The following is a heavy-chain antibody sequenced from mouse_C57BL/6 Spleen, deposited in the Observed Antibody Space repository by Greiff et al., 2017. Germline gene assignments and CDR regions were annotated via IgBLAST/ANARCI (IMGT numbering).Heavy chain of an antibody. D-gene: IGHD3-2*02. CDR1: GYTFTSYW. V-gene: IGHV1-61*01. J-gene: IGHJ4*01. CDR3: ARGDSSGYYAMDY. CDR2: IYPSDSET. Sequence: QVQLQQPGAELVRPGSSVKLSCKASGYTFTSYWMDWVKQRPGQGLEWIGNIYPSDSETHYNQKFKDKATLTVDKSSSTAYMQLSRLTSEDSAVYYCARGDSSGYYAMDYWGQGTSVTVSS.